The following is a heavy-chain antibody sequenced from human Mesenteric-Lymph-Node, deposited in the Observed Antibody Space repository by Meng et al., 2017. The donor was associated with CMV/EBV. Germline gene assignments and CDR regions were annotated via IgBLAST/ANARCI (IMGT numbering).Heavy chain of an antibody. D-gene: IGHD3-10*01. CDR2: VYYSGSA. J-gene: IGHJ5*02. V-gene: IGHV4-39*02. Sequence: ISSSNYYWGWIRQPPGKGLEWIGTVYYSGSAFYNPSLKSRVTVSVDPSKNHFSLKLRSVTAADTAVYYCARDYYYGSGSYYKSRWFDPWGQGTLVTVSS. CDR1: ISSSNYY. CDR3: ARDYYYGSGSYYKSRWFDP.